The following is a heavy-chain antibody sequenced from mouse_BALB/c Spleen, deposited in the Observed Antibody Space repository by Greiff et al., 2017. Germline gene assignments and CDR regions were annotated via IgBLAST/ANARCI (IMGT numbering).Heavy chain of an antibody. Sequence: EVKLQESGAELVKPGASVKLSCTASGFNIKDTYMHWVKQRPEQGLEWIGRIDPANGNTKYDPKFQGKATITADTSSNTAYLQLSSLTSEDTAVYYCARTLYGNYDAMDYWGQGTSVTVSS. V-gene: IGHV14-3*02. CDR1: GFNIKDTY. CDR3: ARTLYGNYDAMDY. D-gene: IGHD2-1*01. CDR2: IDPANGNT. J-gene: IGHJ4*01.